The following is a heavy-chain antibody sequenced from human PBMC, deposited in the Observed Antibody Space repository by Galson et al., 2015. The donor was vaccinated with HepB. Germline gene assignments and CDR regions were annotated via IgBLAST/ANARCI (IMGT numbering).Heavy chain of an antibody. Sequence: ETLSLTCTVSGGSVSSSSYYWGWIRQPPGKGLEWIGSISYSGSTYCNPSLKSRVTISLDTSKNQFSLKLSSVTAADTAVYYCAGRAQYYYGSGSYFDYWGQGTLVTVSS. CDR3: AGRAQYYYGSGSYFDY. D-gene: IGHD3-10*01. CDR1: GGSVSSSSYY. CDR2: ISYSGST. V-gene: IGHV4-39*07. J-gene: IGHJ4*02.